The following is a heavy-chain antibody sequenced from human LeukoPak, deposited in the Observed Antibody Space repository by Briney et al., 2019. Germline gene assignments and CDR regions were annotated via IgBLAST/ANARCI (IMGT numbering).Heavy chain of an antibody. J-gene: IGHJ3*02. V-gene: IGHV4-59*01. Sequence: SETLSLTCTASGGSISSYYWSWIRQPPGKGLEWIGYIYYTGSTNYNPSLKSRVTIGLDTSKNQLSLKLSSVTAADTAVYYCAREGQQWFYSAFDIWGQGKMVTVSS. D-gene: IGHD5-18*01. CDR3: AREGQQWFYSAFDI. CDR1: GGSISSYY. CDR2: IYYTGST.